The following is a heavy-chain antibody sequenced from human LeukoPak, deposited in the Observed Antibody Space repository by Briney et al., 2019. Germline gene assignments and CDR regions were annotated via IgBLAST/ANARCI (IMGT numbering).Heavy chain of an antibody. CDR2: IYYSGST. CDR1: GGSISSSSYY. V-gene: IGHV4-39*07. CDR3: ARDGVIGTGEDWFDP. Sequence: SETLSLTCTVSGGSISSSSYYWGWIRQPPGKGLEWIGSIYYSGSTNYNPSLKSRVTISVDTSKNQFSLKLSSVTAADTAVYYCARDGVIGTGEDWFDPWGQGTLVTVSS. D-gene: IGHD7-27*01. J-gene: IGHJ5*02.